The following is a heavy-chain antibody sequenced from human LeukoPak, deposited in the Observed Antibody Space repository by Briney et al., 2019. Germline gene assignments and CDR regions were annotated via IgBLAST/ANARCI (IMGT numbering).Heavy chain of an antibody. Sequence: PSETLSLTCTVSGGSISDYFWSWIRQPPGKGLEWVGYVFNGSTNYNPSLKSRVTISIDTSRIRFSLRLSSVTAADTARYYCARGYSYGYNWFDPWGQGTLVTVSS. D-gene: IGHD5-18*01. J-gene: IGHJ5*02. CDR1: GGSISDYF. V-gene: IGHV4-59*01. CDR2: VFNGST. CDR3: ARGYSYGYNWFDP.